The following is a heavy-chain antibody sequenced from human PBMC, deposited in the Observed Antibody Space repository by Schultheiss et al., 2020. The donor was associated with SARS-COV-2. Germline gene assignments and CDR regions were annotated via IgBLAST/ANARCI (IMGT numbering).Heavy chain of an antibody. CDR3: TTDQVALFYYGMDV. V-gene: IGHV3-30-3*01. Sequence: GGSLRLSCAASGFTFSSYAMHWVRQAPGKGLEWVAVISYDGSNKYYADSVKGRFTISRDDSKNTLYLQMNSLKTEDTAVYYCTTDQVALFYYGMDVWGQGTTVTVSS. CDR2: ISYDGSNK. CDR1: GFTFSSYA. J-gene: IGHJ6*02.